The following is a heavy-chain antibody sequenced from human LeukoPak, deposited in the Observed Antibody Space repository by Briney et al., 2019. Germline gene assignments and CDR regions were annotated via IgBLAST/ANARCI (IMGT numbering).Heavy chain of an antibody. D-gene: IGHD2-21*02. Sequence: PGGSLRLSCAASGFTFSSYSMHWVRQAPGKGLEWVSSINSGSTYTYYADSVMGRFTISRDDAKNSLYLQMNSLRAEDTAVYYCARGLCGGDCYDYWGQGTLVTVSS. J-gene: IGHJ4*02. CDR3: ARGLCGGDCYDY. CDR1: GFTFSSYS. CDR2: INSGSTYT. V-gene: IGHV3-21*01.